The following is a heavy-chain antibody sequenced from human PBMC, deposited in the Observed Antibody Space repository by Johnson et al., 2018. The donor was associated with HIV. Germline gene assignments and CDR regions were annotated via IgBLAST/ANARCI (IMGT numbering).Heavy chain of an antibody. D-gene: IGHD3-22*01. CDR1: GFTFDDYG. J-gene: IGHJ3*02. V-gene: IGHV3-33*08. CDR2: IWYDGSNK. Sequence: QVQLVESGGGVVRPGGSLRLSCAASGFTFDDYGLYWVRPAPGTGLEWVAVIWYDGSNKSYADSVKGRFTISRDNSKNTLYLQMNSLRAEDTAVYYCARAREVYYLDAFDIWGQGIMVTVSS. CDR3: ARAREVYYLDAFDI.